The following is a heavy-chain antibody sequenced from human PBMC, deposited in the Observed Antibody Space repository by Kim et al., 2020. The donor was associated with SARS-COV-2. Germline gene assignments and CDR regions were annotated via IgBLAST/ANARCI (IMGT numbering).Heavy chain of an antibody. Sequence: SETLSLTCAVYGGSFSGYYWSWIRQPPGKGLEWIGEINHSGSTNYNPSLKSRVTISVDTSKNQFSLKLSSVTAADTAVYYCARGAGPGSYSDYLGQGTL. V-gene: IGHV4-34*01. D-gene: IGHD3-10*01. CDR1: GGSFSGYY. J-gene: IGHJ4*02. CDR3: ARGAGPGSYSDY. CDR2: INHSGST.